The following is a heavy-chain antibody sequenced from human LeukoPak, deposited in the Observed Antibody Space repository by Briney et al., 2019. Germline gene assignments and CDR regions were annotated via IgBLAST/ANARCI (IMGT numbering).Heavy chain of an antibody. J-gene: IGHJ6*02. Sequence: PGGSLRLSCAASGFTFSSYAMSWVRQAPGKGLEWVSIIYSDGSTYYADSVKGRFTISRDNSKNTVYLQINSLRTEDTAVYYCARLPSGDVWGRGTTVTVSS. CDR1: GFTFSSYA. CDR3: ARLPSGDV. CDR2: IYSDGST. V-gene: IGHV3-66*04.